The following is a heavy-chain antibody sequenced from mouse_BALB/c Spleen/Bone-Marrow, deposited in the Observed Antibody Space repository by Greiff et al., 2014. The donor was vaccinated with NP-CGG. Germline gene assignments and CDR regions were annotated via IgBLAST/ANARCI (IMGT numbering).Heavy chain of an antibody. J-gene: IGHJ2*01. CDR1: GFNIKDTN. Sequence: EVQLQQSGAELVKPGASVKLSCTASGFNIKDTNMHWVKQRPEQGLEWIGRIDPANGNTKYDPKFQGKATITADTSSNTAYLQLSSLTSEDTAVYYCARFPYDYGGGDYWGQGTTLTVSS. CDR2: IDPANGNT. V-gene: IGHV14-3*02. D-gene: IGHD2-4*01. CDR3: ARFPYDYGGGDY.